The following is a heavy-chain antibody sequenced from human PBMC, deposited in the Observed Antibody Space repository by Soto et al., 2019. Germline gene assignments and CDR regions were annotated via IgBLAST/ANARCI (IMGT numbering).Heavy chain of an antibody. CDR1: GFTFSSYG. Sequence: PGGSLRLSCAASGFTFSSYGMHWVRQAPGKGLERVAVISYDGSNKYYADSVKGRFTISRDNSKNTLYLQMNSLRAEDTAVYYCAKDMVRGVTFYGMDVWGQGTAVTVS. CDR2: ISYDGSNK. V-gene: IGHV3-30*18. J-gene: IGHJ6*02. D-gene: IGHD3-10*01. CDR3: AKDMVRGVTFYGMDV.